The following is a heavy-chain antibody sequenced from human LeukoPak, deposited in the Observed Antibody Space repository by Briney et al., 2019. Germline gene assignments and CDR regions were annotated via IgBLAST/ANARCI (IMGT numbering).Heavy chain of an antibody. CDR2: INPNSGGT. Sequence: ASVKVSCKASGYTFTGYYMHWVRRAPGQGLEWMGWINPNSGGTNYAQKFQGRVTMTRDTSISTAYMELSRLRSDDAAVYYCARTTNYGSGSYYNGPHDYWGQGTLVTVSS. D-gene: IGHD3-10*01. CDR3: ARTTNYGSGSYYNGPHDY. CDR1: GYTFTGYY. J-gene: IGHJ4*02. V-gene: IGHV1-2*02.